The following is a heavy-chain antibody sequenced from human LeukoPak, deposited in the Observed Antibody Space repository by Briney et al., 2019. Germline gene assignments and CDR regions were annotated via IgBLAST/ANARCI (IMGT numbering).Heavy chain of an antibody. D-gene: IGHD4-23*01. CDR1: GYTFTSYN. CDR3: ARARGGKGNKKGFDY. CDR2: MNPNSGNT. V-gene: IGHV1-8*01. Sequence: ASVKVSCKASGYTFTSYNINWVRQATGQGLEWMGWMNPNSGNTGYAQKFQGRVTMTRNTSISTAYMELSSLRSEDTAVYYCARARGGKGNKKGFDYWGQGTLVTVSS. J-gene: IGHJ4*02.